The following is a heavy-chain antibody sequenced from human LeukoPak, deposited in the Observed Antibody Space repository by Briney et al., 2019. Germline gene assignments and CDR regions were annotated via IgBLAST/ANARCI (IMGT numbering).Heavy chain of an antibody. Sequence: GGSLRLSCSASGFTFSSNAMHWVRQAPGKELEYVSAITSSGGSTYYADSLKGRFTISRDNAKNTLYLQMSSLRAEDTAVYCCVKSSGGSYLNWGQGALVTVSS. V-gene: IGHV3-64D*09. D-gene: IGHD2-15*01. CDR2: ITSSGGST. CDR1: GFTFSSNA. CDR3: VKSSGGSYLN. J-gene: IGHJ1*01.